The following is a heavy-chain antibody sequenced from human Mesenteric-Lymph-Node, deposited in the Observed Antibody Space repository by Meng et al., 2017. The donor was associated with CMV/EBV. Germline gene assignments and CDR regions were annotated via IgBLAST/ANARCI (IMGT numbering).Heavy chain of an antibody. J-gene: IGHJ4*02. CDR2: IYYSGST. CDR3: ARDHQLTLDY. V-gene: IGHV4-30-4*08. D-gene: IGHD2-2*01. CDR1: GCSISSGDYS. Sequence: CTVSGCSISSGDYSWSWIRHPPGKGLEWFVYIYYSGSTYYNPSLKSRVTISVDTSKTQFSLKLSSVTAADTAVYSCARDHQLTLDYWGQGTLVTVSS.